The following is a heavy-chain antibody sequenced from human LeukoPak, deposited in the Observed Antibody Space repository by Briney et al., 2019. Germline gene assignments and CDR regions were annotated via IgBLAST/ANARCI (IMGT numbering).Heavy chain of an antibody. Sequence: SQTLSLTCTVSGNSISSGDNYWSWIRQPAGKGLEWIGRIYTSGSTNYNPSLKSRVTISGDTSKNQFSLRLSSVTAADTAVYYCARASYSYDINGWVPFDYWGQGTLVTVSS. V-gene: IGHV4-61*02. CDR2: IYTSGST. CDR3: ARASYSYDINGWVPFDY. D-gene: IGHD3-22*01. CDR1: GNSISSGDNY. J-gene: IGHJ4*02.